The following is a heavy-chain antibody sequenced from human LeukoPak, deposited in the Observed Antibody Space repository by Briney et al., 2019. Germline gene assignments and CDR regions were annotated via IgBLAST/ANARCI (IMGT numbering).Heavy chain of an antibody. CDR2: IYYSGST. CDR1: GGSISSSSYY. D-gene: IGHD3-10*01. Sequence: NTSETLSLTCTVSGGSISSSSYYWGWIRQPPGKGLEWIGSIYYSGSTYYNPSLKSRVTISVDTSKNQFSLKLSSVTAADTAVYYCARERRVVRDFDYWGQGTLVTVS. J-gene: IGHJ4*02. V-gene: IGHV4-39*02. CDR3: ARERRVVRDFDY.